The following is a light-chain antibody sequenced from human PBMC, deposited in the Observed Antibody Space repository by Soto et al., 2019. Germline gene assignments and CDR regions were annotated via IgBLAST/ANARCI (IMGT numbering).Light chain of an antibody. V-gene: IGLV2-11*01. CDR1: SSDVGGYNY. CDR2: DVS. CDR3: CSSAGNLEV. Sequence: QSVLTQPPSVSGSPGQSVTISCTGTSSDVGGYNYVAWYQQHPGKAPKVMIYDVSKRPSGVPDRFSGSKSGNTASLTISGLQAEDEADYYCCSSAGNLEVFGTGTKVTAL. J-gene: IGLJ1*01.